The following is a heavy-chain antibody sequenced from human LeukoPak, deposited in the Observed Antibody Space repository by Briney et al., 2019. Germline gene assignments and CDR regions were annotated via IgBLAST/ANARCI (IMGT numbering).Heavy chain of an antibody. D-gene: IGHD2-2*01. V-gene: IGHV1-18*01. CDR3: AREKNDQLLKLYYYYYGTDV. CDR1: GYTFTSYG. J-gene: IGHJ6*02. Sequence: ASVKVSCKASGYTFTSYGISWVRQAPGQGLEWMGWISAYNGNTNYAQKLQGRVTMTTDTSTSTAYMELRSLRSDDTAVYYCAREKNDQLLKLYYYYYGTDVWGQGTTVTVSS. CDR2: ISAYNGNT.